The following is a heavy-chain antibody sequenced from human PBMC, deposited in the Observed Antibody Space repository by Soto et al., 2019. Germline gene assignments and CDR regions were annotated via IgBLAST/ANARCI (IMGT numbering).Heavy chain of an antibody. D-gene: IGHD5-18*01. CDR3: ARHKARQLHSYYYYGMDV. J-gene: IGHJ6*02. CDR1: GGTFSSYA. V-gene: IGHV1-69*13. Sequence: ASVKVSCKASGGTFSSYAISWVRQAPGQGLEWMGGIIPIFGTANYAQKFQGRVTITADESTSTAYMELSSLRSEDTAVYYCARHKARQLHSYYYYGMDVWGQGTTVTVSS. CDR2: IIPIFGTA.